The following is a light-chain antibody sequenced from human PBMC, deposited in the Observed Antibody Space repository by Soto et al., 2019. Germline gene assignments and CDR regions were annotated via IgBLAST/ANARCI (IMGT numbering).Light chain of an antibody. CDR1: QSVSSN. Sequence: EIAMTQSPATLSVSPGERATLSCSASQSVSSNLAWYQQKPGQAPRLLIYGASTRATGVPARFSGSGSGTEFTLTISSLQTEDFAVYYCHQYNNWPPWTFGQGTKVEIK. CDR3: HQYNNWPPWT. CDR2: GAS. J-gene: IGKJ1*01. V-gene: IGKV3-15*01.